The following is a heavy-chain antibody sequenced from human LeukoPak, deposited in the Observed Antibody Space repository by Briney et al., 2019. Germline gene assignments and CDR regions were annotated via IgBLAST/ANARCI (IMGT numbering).Heavy chain of an antibody. D-gene: IGHD1-26*01. J-gene: IGHJ4*02. CDR1: SGSISSISYY. Sequence: PSETLSLTCTVSSGSISSISYYWGWIRQPPGKGLEWIGSIYHSGSTYYNPSLKSRVTISVDRSKNQFSLKLSSVTAADTAVYCCARDMGGSYEAVDYWGQGTLVTVSS. CDR3: ARDMGGSYEAVDY. V-gene: IGHV4-39*07. CDR2: IYHSGST.